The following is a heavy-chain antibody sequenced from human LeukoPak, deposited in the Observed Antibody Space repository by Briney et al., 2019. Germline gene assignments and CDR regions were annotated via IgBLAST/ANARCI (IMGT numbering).Heavy chain of an antibody. CDR3: ARHYIAAGGGDAFDI. Sequence: AETLSLTCTVSGGSMRSYYWSWIRQPAGKGLEWTGYIYYSGSTYNNPSLKSRVTISVDTSKNQFSLKLSSVTAADTAMYYCARHYIAAGGGDAFDIWGQGTMVTVSP. D-gene: IGHD6-13*01. V-gene: IGHV4-59*08. CDR1: GGSMRSYY. CDR2: IYYSGST. J-gene: IGHJ3*02.